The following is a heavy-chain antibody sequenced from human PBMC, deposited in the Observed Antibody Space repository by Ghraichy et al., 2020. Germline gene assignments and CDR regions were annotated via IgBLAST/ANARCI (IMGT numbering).Heavy chain of an antibody. J-gene: IGHJ4*02. V-gene: IGHV4-39*01. CDR3: AQFPTF. Sequence: SETLSLTCTVSGGSISSSSYYWDWIRQSPGAGLEWIGSIKYTGSTYYSPSLKSRVTISVDSSKNQLSLKLTSVTAADTSVYYCAQFPTFWGQGTLVTVSS. CDR2: IKYTGST. CDR1: GGSISSSSYY. D-gene: IGHD5-24*01.